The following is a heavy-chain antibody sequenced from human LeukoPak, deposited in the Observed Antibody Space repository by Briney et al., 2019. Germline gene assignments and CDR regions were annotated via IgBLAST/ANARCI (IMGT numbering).Heavy chain of an antibody. CDR1: GFTFSGSA. V-gene: IGHV3-73*01. Sequence: GGSLRLSCAASGFTFSGSAMHWVRQASGKGLEWVGRIRSKANSYATAYAASVKGRFTISRDDSKNTAYLQMNSLKTEDTAVYYCTTSRVTTLDWFDPWGQGTLVTVSS. CDR2: IRSKANSYAT. J-gene: IGHJ5*02. D-gene: IGHD4-17*01. CDR3: TTSRVTTLDWFDP.